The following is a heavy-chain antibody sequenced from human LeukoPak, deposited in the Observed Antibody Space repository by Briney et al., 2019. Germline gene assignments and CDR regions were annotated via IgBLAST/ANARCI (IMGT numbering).Heavy chain of an antibody. CDR3: ASYSGSYYKGRFDY. CDR1: GFTFSSYA. V-gene: IGHV3-23*01. CDR2: ISGSGGST. D-gene: IGHD1-26*01. Sequence: GGSLRLSCAASGFTFSSYAMSWVRQAPGRGLEWVSAISGSGGSTYYADSVKGRFTISRDNSKNTLYLQMNSLRAEDTAVYYCASYSGSYYKGRFDYWGQGTLVTVSS. J-gene: IGHJ4*02.